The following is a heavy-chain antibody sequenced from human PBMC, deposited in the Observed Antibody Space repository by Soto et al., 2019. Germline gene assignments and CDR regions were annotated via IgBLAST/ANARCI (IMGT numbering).Heavy chain of an antibody. D-gene: IGHD6-19*01. CDR1: GYTFTSYG. CDR3: ERDSWGLAVPDYHYYAMDV. CDR2: ISVYSGST. V-gene: IGHV1-18*04. Sequence: QVQLVRSGAEVKKPGASVRVSCEASGYTFTSYGISWVRQAPGQGLEWLGWISVYSGSTNYAQKLQGRVTMTTDRSTRAVYMELRSLRSDDTAVYYCERDSWGLAVPDYHYYAMDVWGQGTTVTVS. J-gene: IGHJ6*02.